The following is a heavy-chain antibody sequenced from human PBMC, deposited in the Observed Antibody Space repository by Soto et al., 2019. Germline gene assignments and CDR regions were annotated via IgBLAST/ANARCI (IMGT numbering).Heavy chain of an antibody. D-gene: IGHD3-3*01. J-gene: IGHJ3*02. Sequence: QLHLVQSGAVVKKPGASVTVSCSASGYPVTAYYMHWVRQAPGRGLEWTGGINPATGAAKYTQTSRGVLPGDRDTATMTVFLKPSGLTLEETAVIYGATGGGGGVAGSAAFDMWGQGTLVTVSS. CDR2: INPATGAA. CDR3: ATGGGGGVAGSAAFDM. CDR1: GYPVTAYY. V-gene: IGHV1-2*01.